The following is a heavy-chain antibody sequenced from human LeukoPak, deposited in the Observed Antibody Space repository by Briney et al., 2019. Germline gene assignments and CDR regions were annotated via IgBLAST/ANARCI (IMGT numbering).Heavy chain of an antibody. Sequence: SETLSLTCAVSGYSISSGYYWGWIRQPPGKGLEWIGSIYHSGSTYYNPPLKSRVTISVDTSKNQFSLKLSSVTAADTAVYYCARRQYYDILTWGQGTLVTVSS. J-gene: IGHJ4*02. CDR1: GYSISSGYY. CDR3: ARRQYYDILT. CDR2: IYHSGST. V-gene: IGHV4-38-2*01. D-gene: IGHD3-9*01.